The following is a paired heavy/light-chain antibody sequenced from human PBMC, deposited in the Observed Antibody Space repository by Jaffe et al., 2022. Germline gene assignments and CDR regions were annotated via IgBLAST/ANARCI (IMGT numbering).Heavy chain of an antibody. J-gene: IGHJ3*02. CDR2: IDYSGNT. D-gene: IGHD6-19*01. CDR1: GGYIGSYY. CDR3: ARVRRSSGRPDASDI. Sequence: QVRLQESGPGLVKPSETLSLTCTISGGYIGSYYWSWIRQTPGKGLEWIGFIDYSGNTNHNPSLQSRVTISLDTSKNQFSLILNSVTAADTAIYYCARVRRSSGRPDASDIWGQGTMVTVFS. V-gene: IGHV4-59*01.
Light chain of an antibody. CDR3: QQYYSTPIT. CDR1: QSILYSSNNRNY. V-gene: IGKV4-1*01. CDR2: WAS. Sequence: DIVMTQSPDSLAVSLGERATISCKSSQSILYSSNNRNYLGWYQQKPGQPPKLLVYWASTRESGVPDRFSGSGSGTDFTLTISSLQAEDVAVYYCQQYYSTPITFGQGTRLEIK. J-gene: IGKJ5*01.